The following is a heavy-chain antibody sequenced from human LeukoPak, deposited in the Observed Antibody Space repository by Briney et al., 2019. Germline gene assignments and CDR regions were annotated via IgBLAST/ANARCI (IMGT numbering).Heavy chain of an antibody. V-gene: IGHV4-59*12. D-gene: IGHD6-19*01. CDR3: ARDVMAIAVAGDSNWFDP. CDR2: IYNSGST. Sequence: PSETLSLTCTVSGDSISTYYWSWIRKPPGKGLEWIGHIYNSGSTYYSPSLKSRVTISVDTSKNQFSLKLGSVTAADTAVYYCARDVMAIAVAGDSNWFDPWGQGTLVTVSS. CDR1: GDSISTYY. J-gene: IGHJ5*02.